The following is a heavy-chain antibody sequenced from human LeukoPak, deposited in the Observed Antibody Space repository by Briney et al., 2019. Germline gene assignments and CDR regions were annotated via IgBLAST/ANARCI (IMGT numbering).Heavy chain of an antibody. V-gene: IGHV3-21*01. CDR3: ARACQEENVLRFLEWPYYMDV. D-gene: IGHD3-3*01. CDR2: ISSSSSYI. CDR1: GFNFSIYA. J-gene: IGHJ6*03. Sequence: GGSLRLSCAASGFNFSIYAMSWVRQAPGKGLEWVSSISSSSSYIYYADSVKGRFTISRDNAKNSLYLQMNSLRAEDTAVYYCARACQEENVLRFLEWPYYMDVWGKGTTVTVSS.